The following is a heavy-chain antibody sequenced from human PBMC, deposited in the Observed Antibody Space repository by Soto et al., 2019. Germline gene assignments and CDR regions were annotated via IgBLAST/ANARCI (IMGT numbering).Heavy chain of an antibody. CDR1: GGTFSSYA. CDR3: ARDRREMATMYYFDY. D-gene: IGHD5-12*01. V-gene: IGHV1-69*01. Sequence: QVQLVQPGAEVKKPGSSVKVSCKASGGTFSSYAISWVRQAPGQGLEWMGGIIPIFGTANYAQKFQGRVTITADESTSTAYMELSSLRSEDTAVYYCARDRREMATMYYFDYWGQGTLVTVSS. CDR2: IIPIFGTA. J-gene: IGHJ4*02.